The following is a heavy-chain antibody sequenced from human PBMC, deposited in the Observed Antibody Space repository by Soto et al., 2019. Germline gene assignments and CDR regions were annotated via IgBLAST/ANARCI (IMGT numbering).Heavy chain of an antibody. D-gene: IGHD3-3*01. CDR1: GYSFTSYW. Sequence: PGESLKISCKGSGYSFTSYWIGWVRQMPGKGLEWMGIIYPGDSDTRYSPSFQGQVTISADKSISTAYLQWSSLKASDTAMYYCARFSGIXIFGVVGRRHYYYGMDVWGQGTTVTVSS. CDR3: ARFSGIXIFGVVGRRHYYYGMDV. V-gene: IGHV5-51*01. J-gene: IGHJ6*02. CDR2: IYPGDSDT.